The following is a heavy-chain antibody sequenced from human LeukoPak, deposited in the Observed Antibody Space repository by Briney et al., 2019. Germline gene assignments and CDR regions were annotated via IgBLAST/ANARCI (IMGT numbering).Heavy chain of an antibody. J-gene: IGHJ6*03. V-gene: IGHV3-48*01. CDR1: GFIFSSYS. D-gene: IGHD4-17*01. Sequence: GGSLRLSCAVSGFIFSSYSMNWVRQAPGKGLEGVSYISSSSSSIYYADSVKGRFTISRDNAKNSLYLQMNSLRAEDTAVYYCARGDYGDYWNYYYMDVWGKGTTVTVSS. CDR2: ISSSSSSI. CDR3: ARGDYGDYWNYYYMDV.